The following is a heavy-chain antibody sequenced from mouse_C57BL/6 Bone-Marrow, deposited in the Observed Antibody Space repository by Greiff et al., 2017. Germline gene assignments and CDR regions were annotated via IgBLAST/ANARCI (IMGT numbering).Heavy chain of an antibody. Sequence: QVQLQQPGTELVKPGASVKLSCKASGYTFTSYWMPWVKQRPGQGLDWIGNINPSNGGTNYNEKFKSKATLTVDKSSSTAYMQLSSLTSEDSAVYYCARYSRGGYFDYWGQGTTLTVSS. CDR1: GYTFTSYW. J-gene: IGHJ2*01. CDR3: ARYSRGGYFDY. CDR2: INPSNGGT. V-gene: IGHV1-53*01.